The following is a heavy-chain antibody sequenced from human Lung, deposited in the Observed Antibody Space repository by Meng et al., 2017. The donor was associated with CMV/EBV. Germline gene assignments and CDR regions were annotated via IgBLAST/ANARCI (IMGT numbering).Heavy chain of an antibody. V-gene: IGHV3-21*01. CDR2: ISSSSSFK. CDR3: ARDSGGLYGSGSYYYYGLDV. J-gene: IGHJ6*02. D-gene: IGHD3-10*01. CDR1: GFTLSNYG. Sequence: GEXXMIPCPAPGFTLSNYGMNWVRQAPGKGLERLSSISSSSSFKDYADSVKGRFTISRDNAKNSLYLQMNNLRAEDTAVYYCARDSGGLYGSGSYYYYGLDVWXQGTTVTVSS.